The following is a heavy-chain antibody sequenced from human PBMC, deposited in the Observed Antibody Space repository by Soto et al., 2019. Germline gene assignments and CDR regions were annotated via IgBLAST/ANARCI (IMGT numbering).Heavy chain of an antibody. CDR2: INADGSDR. D-gene: IGHD1-26*01. CDR1: GFTLEDYA. J-gene: IGHJ4*02. CDR3: AKAKFYFDSSPFDS. V-gene: IGHV3-43D*04. Sequence: GGSLRLSCSTSGFTLEDYAVHWVRQSSRKGLEWVSFINADGSDRYYADSVKGRFTISRDNTKGSFYLQMDRLRLEDTAIYYCAKAKFYFDSSPFDSWGQGTLVTVSS.